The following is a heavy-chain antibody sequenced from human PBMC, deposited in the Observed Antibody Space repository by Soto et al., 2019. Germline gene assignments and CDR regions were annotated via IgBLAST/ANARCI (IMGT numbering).Heavy chain of an antibody. CDR1: GDSISSSGYY. V-gene: IGHV4-31*03. CDR2: IYNGGST. CDR3: VRDKDGYSGGFDY. J-gene: IGHJ4*02. D-gene: IGHD6-19*01. Sequence: SETLSLTCTVSGDSISSSGYYWSWIRQHPRKGLEWIGNIYNGGSTYYNPSLKSRTTISVDSSKNQFSLKLSSVTAADTAVYYCVRDKDGYSGGFDYWGQGTLVTVSS.